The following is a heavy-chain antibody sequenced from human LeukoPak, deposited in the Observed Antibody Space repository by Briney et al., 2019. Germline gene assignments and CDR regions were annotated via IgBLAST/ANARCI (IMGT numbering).Heavy chain of an antibody. CDR3: ARLGNYDFWSGYYISFDY. D-gene: IGHD3-3*01. J-gene: IGHJ4*02. Sequence: SSETPSLTCTVSGGSISSSSHYWAWIRQPPGKGLEWIGSIDYSGSTYYNPSLKSRVTISVDTSKNQFSLKLSSVTAADTAVYYCARLGNYDFWSGYYISFDYWGQGTLVTVSS. V-gene: IGHV4-39*01. CDR2: IDYSGST. CDR1: GGSISSSSHY.